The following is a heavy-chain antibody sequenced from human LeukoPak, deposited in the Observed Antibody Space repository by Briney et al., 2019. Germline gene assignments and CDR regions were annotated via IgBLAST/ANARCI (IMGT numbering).Heavy chain of an antibody. D-gene: IGHD3-3*01. CDR1: GYTFTGYY. J-gene: IGHJ4*02. CDR3: ARDPITIFGVVYSN. CDR2: INPNSGGT. Sequence: GASVKVSCKASGYTFTGYYMHWVRQAPGQGLEWMGWINPNSGGTNYAQKFQGRVTMTRDTSISTAYMELSRLRCDDTAVYYCARDPITIFGVVYSNWGQGTLVTVSS. V-gene: IGHV1-2*02.